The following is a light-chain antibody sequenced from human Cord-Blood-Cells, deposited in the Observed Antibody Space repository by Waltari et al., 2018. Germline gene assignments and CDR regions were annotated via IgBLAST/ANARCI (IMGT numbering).Light chain of an antibody. CDR2: DAS. Sequence: EIVLTHSPATLSLSPGERPTLSCRASQSVSSYLAWYQQKPGQAPSLLIYDASNRATGIPARFSGSGSGTDFTLTISSLEPEDFAVYYCQQRSNWPPITFGQGTRLEIK. V-gene: IGKV3-11*01. CDR3: QQRSNWPPIT. CDR1: QSVSSY. J-gene: IGKJ5*01.